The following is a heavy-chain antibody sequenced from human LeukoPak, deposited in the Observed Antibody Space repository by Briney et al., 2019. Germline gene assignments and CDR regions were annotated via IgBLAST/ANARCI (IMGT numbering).Heavy chain of an antibody. Sequence: ASVKVSCKASGYTFTGYYIHWVRQAPGQSLEWMGWISVGNGDSKCSQEFQGRVTLTRDTSATTAYLEVSSLRPEDMAVYYCARERGIRDAFDFWGQGTMVTVSS. D-gene: IGHD1-14*01. CDR2: ISVGNGDS. V-gene: IGHV1-3*03. CDR1: GYTFTGYY. J-gene: IGHJ3*01. CDR3: ARERGIRDAFDF.